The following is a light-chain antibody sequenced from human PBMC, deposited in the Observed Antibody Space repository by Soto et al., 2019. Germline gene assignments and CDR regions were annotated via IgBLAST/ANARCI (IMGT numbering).Light chain of an antibody. J-gene: IGKJ5*01. CDR2: GAS. V-gene: IGKV3-20*01. Sequence: EIVLTQSPGTLSLSPGERATLSCRTSQSVNTMYLAWYQQKPGLAPRLLIYGASTRATGIPDRSSGSGSGTDCTLTISRLEPEDFAVYYCQHYGSSPPITFGQGTRLEIK. CDR1: QSVNTMY. CDR3: QHYGSSPPIT.